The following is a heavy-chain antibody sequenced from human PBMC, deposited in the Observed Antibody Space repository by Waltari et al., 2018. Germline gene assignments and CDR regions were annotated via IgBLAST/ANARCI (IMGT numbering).Heavy chain of an antibody. CDR1: GFTFSSYA. CDR2: ISGSGGST. V-gene: IGHV3-23*01. CDR3: AKDGGLPLWFRELFSDFDY. D-gene: IGHD3-10*01. Sequence: EVQLLESGGGLVQPGGSLRLSCAASGFTFSSYAMSWVRQAPGKGLEWVSAISGSGGSTYYADSVKGRFTISRDNSKNTLYLQMNSLRAEDTAVYYCAKDGGLPLWFRELFSDFDYWGQGTLVTVSS. J-gene: IGHJ4*02.